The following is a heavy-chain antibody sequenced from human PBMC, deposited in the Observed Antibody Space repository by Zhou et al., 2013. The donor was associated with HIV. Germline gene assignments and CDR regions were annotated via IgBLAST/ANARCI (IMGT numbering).Heavy chain of an antibody. Sequence: QLNLEQSGAEVKKPGASVKVSCKASGGAFSNYAISWVRQAPGQGLEWMGGIIPIFGTTNYAQKFQGRVTITTDESTSTAYMELSSLRSEDTAVYYCARGSSPYYFDYWGQGTLVTVSS. CDR3: ARGSSPYYFDY. D-gene: IGHD6-19*01. V-gene: IGHV1-69*01. CDR1: GGAFSNYA. CDR2: IIPIFGTT. J-gene: IGHJ4*02.